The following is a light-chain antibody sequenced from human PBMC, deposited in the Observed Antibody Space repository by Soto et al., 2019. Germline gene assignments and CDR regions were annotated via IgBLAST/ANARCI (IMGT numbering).Light chain of an antibody. CDR3: SSYTSSTTRV. Sequence: QSVLTQPASVSGSPGQSITISCTGTSNDVGGYNYVSWYQQHPDKAPKLMIYDVSNRPSGVSNRFSGSKSGNTASLTISGLQAEDEADYYCSSYTSSTTRVFGGGTKLTVL. CDR2: DVS. V-gene: IGLV2-14*03. CDR1: SNDVGGYNY. J-gene: IGLJ2*01.